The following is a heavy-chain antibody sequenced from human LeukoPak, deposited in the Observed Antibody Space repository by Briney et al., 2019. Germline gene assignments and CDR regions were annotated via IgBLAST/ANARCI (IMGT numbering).Heavy chain of an antibody. J-gene: IGHJ3*02. Sequence: GGSLRLSCAASGFTFEGYGMSWVRQAPGKGLEWVSVIYSGGSTYYADSVKGRFTISRDNSKNTLYLQMNSLRAEDTAVYYCARVPVWGITILDDAFDIWGQGTMVTVSS. CDR1: GFTFEGYG. D-gene: IGHD3-3*01. CDR3: ARVPVWGITILDDAFDI. CDR2: IYSGGST. V-gene: IGHV3-53*01.